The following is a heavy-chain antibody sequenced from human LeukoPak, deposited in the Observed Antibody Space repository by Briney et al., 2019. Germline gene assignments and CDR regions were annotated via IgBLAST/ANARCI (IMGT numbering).Heavy chain of an antibody. Sequence: SETLSLTCTVSGGSISSYYWSWIRQPPGKGLEWIGYIYYSGSTNYNPSLKSRVTISVDTSKNQFSLKLSSVTAADTAVYYCARDRAYCTNGVSYKYFDYWGQGTLVTVSS. J-gene: IGHJ4*02. CDR2: IYYSGST. D-gene: IGHD2-8*01. V-gene: IGHV4-59*01. CDR1: GGSISSYY. CDR3: ARDRAYCTNGVSYKYFDY.